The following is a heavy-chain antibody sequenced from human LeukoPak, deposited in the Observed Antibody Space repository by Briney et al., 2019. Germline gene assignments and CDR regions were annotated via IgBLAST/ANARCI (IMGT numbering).Heavy chain of an antibody. V-gene: IGHV4-38-2*02. Sequence: SETLSLTCTVSGYSISSGYYWGWIRQPPGKGLEWIGSIYHSGSTYYNPSLKSRVTISVDTSKNQFSLKLSSVTAADTAVYYCARDVTLKTTYYYGSGRFPDAFDIWGQGTMVTVSS. J-gene: IGHJ3*02. D-gene: IGHD3-10*01. CDR3: ARDVTLKTTYYYGSGRFPDAFDI. CDR1: GYSISSGYY. CDR2: IYHSGST.